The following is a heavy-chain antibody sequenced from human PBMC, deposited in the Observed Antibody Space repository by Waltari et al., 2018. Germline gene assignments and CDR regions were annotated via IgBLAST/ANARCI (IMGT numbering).Heavy chain of an antibody. V-gene: IGHV4-59*11. D-gene: IGHD2-15*01. J-gene: IGHJ4*02. CDR3: ARGGSGLNS. CDR1: GGSISNHY. CDR2: IYFTGST. Sequence: QVQLQESGPGLVKPSETLSLTCTVSGGSISNHYWSWIRQPPDKGLEWIGYIYFTGSTNYNPSLKGRITISVDKSKNQCSLKVTSVTAADTAVYYCARGGSGLNSWGQGTLVTVSS.